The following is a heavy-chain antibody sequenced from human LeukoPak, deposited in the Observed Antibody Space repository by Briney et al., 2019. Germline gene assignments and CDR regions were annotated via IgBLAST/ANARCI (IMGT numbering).Heavy chain of an antibody. CDR3: ARGRDGYNYGKNHFDY. CDR2: IYYSGST. Sequence: PSETLSLTCTVSGGSISSYYWSWIRQPPGKGLEWIGYIYYSGSTNYNPSLKSRVTISVDTPKNQFSLKLSSVTAADTAVYYCARGRDGYNYGKNHFDYWGQGTLVTVSS. J-gene: IGHJ4*02. D-gene: IGHD5-24*01. V-gene: IGHV4-59*01. CDR1: GGSISSYY.